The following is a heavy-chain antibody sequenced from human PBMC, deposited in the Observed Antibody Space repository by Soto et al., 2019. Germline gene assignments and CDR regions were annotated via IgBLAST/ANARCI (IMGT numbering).Heavy chain of an antibody. CDR1: GYTFTKFH. V-gene: IGHV1-46*01. J-gene: IGHJ4*02. D-gene: IGHD3-16*01. CDR2: INPTGGTV. CDR3: ATEGDPRLYAATGFDY. Sequence: QVRLVQSGAEVKKPGASVKISCETSGYTFTKFHLHWVRPAPGQGLEWMGRINPTGGTVNYAQHFQGRVTVTTDTSTSTVHMELSSLRFEDTAVYYCATEGDPRLYAATGFDYWGQGTLLSVSS.